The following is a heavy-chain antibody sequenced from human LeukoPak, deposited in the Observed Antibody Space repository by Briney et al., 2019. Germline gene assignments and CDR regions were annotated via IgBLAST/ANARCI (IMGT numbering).Heavy chain of an antibody. CDR3: AREDVVLVDAVRYYYYGMDV. J-gene: IGHJ6*02. CDR2: INPSGGST. V-gene: IGHV1-46*01. D-gene: IGHD2-8*01. Sequence: ASVKVSCKASGYNFISYYMHWVRQAPGQGLEWMGIINPSGGSTSYAQKFQDRVTMTRDTSTSTVHMELSSLKSEDTAVYYCAREDVVLVDAVRYYYYGMDVWGQGTTVTVS. CDR1: GYNFISYY.